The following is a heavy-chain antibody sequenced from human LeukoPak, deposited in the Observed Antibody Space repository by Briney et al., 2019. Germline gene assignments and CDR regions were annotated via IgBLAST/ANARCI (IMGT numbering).Heavy chain of an antibody. V-gene: IGHV4-39*07. D-gene: IGHD6-19*01. Sequence: PSETLSLTCTVSGGSISRSRYYWGWIRQPPGKGLEWIGSIYYSGSTYYNPSLKSRVTISVDTSKNQFSLKLSSVTAADTAVYYCAREGRVQQWLKWFDPWGQGTLVTVSS. J-gene: IGHJ5*02. CDR3: AREGRVQQWLKWFDP. CDR2: IYYSGST. CDR1: GGSISRSRYY.